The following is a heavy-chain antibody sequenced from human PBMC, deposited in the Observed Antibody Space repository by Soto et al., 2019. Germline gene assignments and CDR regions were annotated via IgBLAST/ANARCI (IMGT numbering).Heavy chain of an antibody. Sequence: ASVKVSCKASGYTFTSYGISWVRQAPGQGLEWMGWISAYNGNTNYAQKLQGRVTMTTDTSTSTAYMELRSLRSDDTAVYYCARTSSWYFNFNYYYGMDVWGQGTTVTVSS. CDR3: ARTSSWYFNFNYYYGMDV. V-gene: IGHV1-18*01. CDR1: GYTFTSYG. D-gene: IGHD6-13*01. J-gene: IGHJ6*02. CDR2: ISAYNGNT.